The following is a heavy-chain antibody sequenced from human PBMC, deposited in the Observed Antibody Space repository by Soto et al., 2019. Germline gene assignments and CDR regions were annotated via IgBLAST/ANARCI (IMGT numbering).Heavy chain of an antibody. CDR1: GFTFNSYA. D-gene: IGHD6-6*01. CDR2: ISDSGGST. J-gene: IGHJ4*02. CDR3: ARGSLAARPYHYDY. V-gene: IGHV3-23*01. Sequence: EVQLLESGGGLVQPGGSLRLSCAASGFTFNSYAMSWVRQAPGKGLEWVSGISDSGGSTYYADSMKGRFSISRDNSKNTLYVQMSSLRAEDTAVYYYARGSLAARPYHYDYWGQGTLVTVSS.